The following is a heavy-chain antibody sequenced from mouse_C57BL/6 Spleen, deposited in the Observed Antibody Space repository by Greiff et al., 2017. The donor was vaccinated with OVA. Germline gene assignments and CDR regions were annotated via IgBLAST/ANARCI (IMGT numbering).Heavy chain of an antibody. CDR1: GYAFSSYW. D-gene: IGHD1-1*01. CDR3: ARGYGSSYYAMDY. J-gene: IGHJ4*01. CDR2: IYPGDGDT. Sequence: QVQLQQSGAELVKPGASVTISCKASGYAFSSYWMNWVKQRPGKGLEWIGQIYPGDGDTNYNGKFKGKATLTADKSSSTAYMQLSSLTSEDSAVYFCARGYGSSYYAMDYWGQGTSVTVSS. V-gene: IGHV1-80*01.